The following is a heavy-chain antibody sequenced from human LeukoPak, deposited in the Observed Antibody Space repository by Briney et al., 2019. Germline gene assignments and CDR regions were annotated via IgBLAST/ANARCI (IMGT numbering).Heavy chain of an antibody. D-gene: IGHD5-18*01. CDR1: GGSISSSSYY. V-gene: IGHV4-39*07. J-gene: IGHJ4*02. CDR2: IYHSGST. Sequence: SETLSLTCTVSGGSISSSSYYWGWIRQPPGKGLEWIGEIYHSGSTNYNPSLKSRVTISVDKSKNQFSLKLSSVTAADTAVYYCARVDTAMVTYFDYWGQGTLVTVSS. CDR3: ARVDTAMVTYFDY.